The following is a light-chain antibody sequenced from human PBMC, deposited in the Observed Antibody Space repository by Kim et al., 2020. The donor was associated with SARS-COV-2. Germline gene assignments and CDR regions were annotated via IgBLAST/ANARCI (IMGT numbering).Light chain of an antibody. V-gene: IGLV1-40*01. CDR2: ADT. Sequence: RVTISGTGSSSNIGEGNDVFWYQQVPGSAPKLLIFADTRRPSGVPDRLSGSKSGSSASLVITGLQAEDEADYYCQAFDNRLSGWVFGGGTQLTVL. CDR3: QAFDNRLSGWV. J-gene: IGLJ3*02. CDR1: SSNIGEGND.